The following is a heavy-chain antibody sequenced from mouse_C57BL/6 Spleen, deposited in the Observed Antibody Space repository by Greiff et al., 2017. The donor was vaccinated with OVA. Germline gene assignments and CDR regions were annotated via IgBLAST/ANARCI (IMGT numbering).Heavy chain of an antibody. CDR2: IWTGGGT. D-gene: IGHD4-1*01. CDR1: GFSLTSYA. V-gene: IGHV2-9-1*01. Sequence: QVQLKESGPGLVAPSQSLSITCTVSGFSLTSYAISWVRQPPGTGLEWLGVIWTGGGTHYNSALTSRLSISKDNSKSQVFLKMNSLQTDDSARYYCARNAGNAMDYWGQGTSVTVSS. CDR3: ARNAGNAMDY. J-gene: IGHJ4*01.